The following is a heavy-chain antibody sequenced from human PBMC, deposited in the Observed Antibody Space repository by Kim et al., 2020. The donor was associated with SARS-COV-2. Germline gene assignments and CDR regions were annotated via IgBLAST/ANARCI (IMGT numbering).Heavy chain of an antibody. CDR2: INPNDGTT. CDR1: GYSITIYH. Sequence: ASVKVSCEASGYSITIYHMHWVRQAPGQGLEWLGRINPNDGTTVYAQKFQGRVTMTSDASTSTVYMELTSLRSDDTAMYYCTRGGTVDAYWGQGTLVTVSS. D-gene: IGHD3-16*01. V-gene: IGHV1-46*01. CDR3: TRGGTVDAY. J-gene: IGHJ4*02.